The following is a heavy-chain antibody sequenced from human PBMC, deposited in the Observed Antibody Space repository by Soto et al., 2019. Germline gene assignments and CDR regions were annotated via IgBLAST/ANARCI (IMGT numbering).Heavy chain of an antibody. CDR3: ATVDPRYNSRPTNY. V-gene: IGHV3-23*01. J-gene: IGHJ4*02. D-gene: IGHD3-10*01. Sequence: EVQLLESGGGLVQPGGSLRLSCAASGFTFSNYPMNWVRQAPGKGLEWVSSLSGSGGSIHYADSVKGRFTISRDNSKNTLYLQMNSLRAEDTAIYFCATVDPRYNSRPTNYWGQGTLVTVSS. CDR1: GFTFSNYP. CDR2: LSGSGGSI.